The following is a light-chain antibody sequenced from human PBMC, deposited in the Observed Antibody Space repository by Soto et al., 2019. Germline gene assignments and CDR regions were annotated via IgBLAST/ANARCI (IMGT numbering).Light chain of an antibody. CDR2: DAS. V-gene: IGKV3-11*01. CDR1: QSVSNY. J-gene: IGKJ4*01. Sequence: EIVLTQSPATLSLSPGERATLSSRPSQSVSNYLAWYQQKPAQAPSLLIYDASNRATGIPARFSGSGSGTDFTLTITSLEPEDFAVYHCQQRSNWPLTFGGGTKVEIK. CDR3: QQRSNWPLT.